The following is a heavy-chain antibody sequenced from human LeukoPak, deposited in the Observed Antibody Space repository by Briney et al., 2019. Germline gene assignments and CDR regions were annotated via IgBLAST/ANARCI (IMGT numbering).Heavy chain of an antibody. CDR3: AISEGTWFGESFFDY. D-gene: IGHD3-10*01. Sequence: ASVKVSCKASGYTFTSYDINWVRQATGQGLEWMGWMNPNSGNTGYAQKFQGRVTMTRNTSISTAYMELSSLRSEDTAVYYCAISEGTWFGESFFDYWGQGTLVTVSS. CDR1: GYTFTSYD. CDR2: MNPNSGNT. V-gene: IGHV1-8*01. J-gene: IGHJ4*02.